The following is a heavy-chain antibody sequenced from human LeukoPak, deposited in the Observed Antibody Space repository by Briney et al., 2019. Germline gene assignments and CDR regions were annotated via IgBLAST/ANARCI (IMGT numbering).Heavy chain of an antibody. D-gene: IGHD3-16*01. CDR1: GFTFSSYA. J-gene: IGHJ4*02. CDR2: ISYDGSNK. V-gene: IGHV3-30-3*01. CDR3: ARESAVWGSFDY. Sequence: GGSLRLSCAASGFTFSSYALHWVRQAPGKGLEWVAVISYDGSNKYYADSVKGRFTISRDNSKNTLYLQMNSLRAEDTAVYYCARESAVWGSFDYWGQGTLVTVSS.